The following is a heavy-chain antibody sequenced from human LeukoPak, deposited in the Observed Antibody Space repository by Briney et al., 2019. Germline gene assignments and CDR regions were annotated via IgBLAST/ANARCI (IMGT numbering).Heavy chain of an antibody. CDR3: VRTKSSPVLFDY. CDR1: GFTFSNAW. D-gene: IGHD6-13*01. Sequence: GGSLRLSCAASGFTFSNAWMSWVRQAPGKGLEWVSYISSSGSTIYYADSVKGRFTISRDNAKNSLYLQMNSLRAEDTAVYYCVRTKSSPVLFDYWGQGTLVTVSS. J-gene: IGHJ4*02. CDR2: ISSSGSTI. V-gene: IGHV3-11*04.